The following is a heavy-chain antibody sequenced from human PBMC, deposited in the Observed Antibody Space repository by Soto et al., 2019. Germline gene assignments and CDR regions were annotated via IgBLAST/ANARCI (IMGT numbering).Heavy chain of an antibody. V-gene: IGHV4-61*01. CDR2: IYYSGST. J-gene: IGHJ4*02. CDR3: ARDRYYYGSGSFYFDY. CDR1: GGSVSSGSYY. D-gene: IGHD3-10*01. Sequence: PSETLSLTCTVSGGSVSSGSYYWSWIRQPPGKGLEWIGYIYYSGSTNYNPSLKSRVTISVDTSKDQFSLKLSSVTAADTAVYYCARDRYYYGSGSFYFDYWGQGTLVTVSS.